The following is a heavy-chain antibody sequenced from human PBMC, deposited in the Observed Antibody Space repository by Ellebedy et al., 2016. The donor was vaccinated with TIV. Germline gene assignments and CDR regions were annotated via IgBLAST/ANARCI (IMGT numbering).Heavy chain of an antibody. J-gene: IGHJ5*02. D-gene: IGHD3-10*01. CDR1: GGSISSYY. CDR2: IYYSGST. CDR3: ARTMSRGLLWFGECQGCRNHWFDP. Sequence: SETLSLXXTVSGGSISSYYWSWIRQPPGKGLEWIGYIYYSGSTNYNPSLKSRVTISVDTSKNQFSLKLSSVTAADTAVYYCARTMSRGLLWFGECQGCRNHWFDPWGQGTLVTVSS. V-gene: IGHV4-59*01.